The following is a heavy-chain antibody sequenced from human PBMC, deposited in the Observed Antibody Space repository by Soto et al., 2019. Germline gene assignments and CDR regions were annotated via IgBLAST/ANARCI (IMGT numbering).Heavy chain of an antibody. D-gene: IGHD5-18*01. V-gene: IGHV3-11*05. CDR1: GFTFSDYY. Sequence: VQLVESGGGLVKPGGSLRLSCAASGFTFSDYYMSWVRQAPGKGLEWLSFISNRGTYTNYAGSVKDRFTISRDNGKSSLYLRMNSLRAEATAVYYCARSEDTALAPSHDYWGQGTLVTVSS. CDR3: ARSEDTALAPSHDY. J-gene: IGHJ4*02. CDR2: ISNRGTYT.